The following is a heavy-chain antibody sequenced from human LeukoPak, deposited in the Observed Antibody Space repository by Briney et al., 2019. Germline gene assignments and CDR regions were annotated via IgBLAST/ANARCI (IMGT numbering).Heavy chain of an antibody. D-gene: IGHD3-16*02. CDR2: INHSGST. CDR1: GGSFSGYY. Sequence: SETQSLTCAVYGGSFSGYYWSWIRQPPGKGLEWIGEINHSGSTNYNPSLKSRVTISVDTSKNQFSLKLSSVTAADTAVYYCARDYVWGSYRFDYWGQGTLVAVSS. J-gene: IGHJ4*02. V-gene: IGHV4-34*01. CDR3: ARDYVWGSYRFDY.